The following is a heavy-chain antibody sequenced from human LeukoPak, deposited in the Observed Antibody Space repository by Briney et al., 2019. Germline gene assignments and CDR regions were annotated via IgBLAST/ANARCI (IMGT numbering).Heavy chain of an antibody. CDR3: AKDAVSAYYYYYYMDV. J-gene: IGHJ6*03. V-gene: IGHV3-48*03. D-gene: IGHD1-14*01. Sequence: PGGSLRLSCAASGFTFSSYEMNWVRQAPGKGLEWVSYISSSGTTIYYADSVKGRFTISRDNAKNSLYLQMNSLRAEDTAVYYCAKDAVSAYYYYYYMDVWGKGTTVTVSS. CDR1: GFTFSSYE. CDR2: ISSSGTTI.